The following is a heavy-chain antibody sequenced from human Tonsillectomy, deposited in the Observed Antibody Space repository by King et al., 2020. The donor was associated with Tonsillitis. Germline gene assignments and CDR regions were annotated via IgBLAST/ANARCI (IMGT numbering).Heavy chain of an antibody. Sequence: VQLVESGGGLVQPGESLRLSCAASGFTFSSYWMSWVRQAPGKGLEWVANIKQDGSDQYYVDSVKGRFTISRDNAKNSLYLQMNSLRAEDTAVYYCAREVLAAAPEYAFDIWGPGTMVTVSS. D-gene: IGHD6-13*01. CDR2: IKQDGSDQ. J-gene: IGHJ3*02. CDR3: AREVLAAAPEYAFDI. CDR1: GFTFSSYW. V-gene: IGHV3-7*03.